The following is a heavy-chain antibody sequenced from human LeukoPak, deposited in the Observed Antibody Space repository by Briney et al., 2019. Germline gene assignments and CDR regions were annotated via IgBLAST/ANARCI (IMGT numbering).Heavy chain of an antibody. D-gene: IGHD6-19*01. V-gene: IGHV3-30*18. CDR2: ISYHGSST. Sequence: PGRSLRLSCAASGFTFSSYGMHSVRQAPGTGLEWVAFISYHGSSTYYAHSVKGRFTISRDNSRNTLYLQINSLRGEDTAIYYCAKDQGTMAGTIVYWGQGTLVTVSS. CDR1: GFTFSSYG. J-gene: IGHJ4*02. CDR3: AKDQGTMAGTIVY.